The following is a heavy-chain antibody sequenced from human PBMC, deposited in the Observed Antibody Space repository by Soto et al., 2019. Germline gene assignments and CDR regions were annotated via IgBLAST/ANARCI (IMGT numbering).Heavy chain of an antibody. Sequence: GGSLRLSCAASGFTFSNAWMNWVRQAPGKGLEWVGRIKSKTDGGTTDYAAPVKGRFTISRDDSKNTLYLQMNSLKTEDTAVYYCTSLPFSGYDRDYWGQGTLVTVSS. D-gene: IGHD5-12*01. J-gene: IGHJ4*02. CDR3: TSLPFSGYDRDY. CDR1: GFTFSNAW. V-gene: IGHV3-15*07. CDR2: IKSKTDGGTT.